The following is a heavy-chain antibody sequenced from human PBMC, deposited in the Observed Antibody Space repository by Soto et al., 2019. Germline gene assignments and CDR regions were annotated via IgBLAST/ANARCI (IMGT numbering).Heavy chain of an antibody. CDR3: AKQWLVTGFDAFDI. Sequence: GGSLILSCAASGFTFDDYTMHWVRQPPGKGLEWVSLISWDGGSTYYADSMKGRFTISRDNSKNSLYLQMNSLRTEDTALYYCAKQWLVTGFDAFDIWGQGTMVTVSS. CDR1: GFTFDDYT. V-gene: IGHV3-43*01. D-gene: IGHD6-19*01. CDR2: ISWDGGST. J-gene: IGHJ3*02.